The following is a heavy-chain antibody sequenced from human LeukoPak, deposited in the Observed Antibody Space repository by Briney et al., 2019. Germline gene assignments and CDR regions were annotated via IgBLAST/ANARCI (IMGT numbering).Heavy chain of an antibody. D-gene: IGHD1-1*01. CDR1: GFTFSSYS. CDR3: ARSHEVLECYFDY. V-gene: IGHV3-21*01. J-gene: IGHJ4*03. Sequence: GGSLRLSCAASGFTFSSYSMNWVRQAPGKGLEWVSSISSSSSYIYYADSVKGRFTISRDNAKNSLYLQMNSLRAEDTAAYYCARSHEVLECYFDYWGQGTLVTVSS. CDR2: ISSSSSYI.